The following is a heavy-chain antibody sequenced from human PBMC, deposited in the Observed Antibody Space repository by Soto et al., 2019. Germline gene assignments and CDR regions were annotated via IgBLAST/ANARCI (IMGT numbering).Heavy chain of an antibody. Sequence: QVQLQESGPVVVKPSETLSLTCTVSGASIIRYFWSCIRQPQGRGLVWIGYVYYSGSTNYNPSLTSRVTISVDTSKNQFSLKLSSVTAADTAMYYCARDPTPSCWVKGSPVTVSS. CDR3: ARDPTPSC. CDR2: VYYSGST. V-gene: IGHV4-59*01. CDR1: GASIIRYF. J-gene: IGHJ4*02.